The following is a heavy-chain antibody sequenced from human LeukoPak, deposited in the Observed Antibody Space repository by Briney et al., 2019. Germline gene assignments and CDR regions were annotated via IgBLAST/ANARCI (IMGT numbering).Heavy chain of an antibody. CDR2: LRQDGRLG. CDR1: GFSFSSTW. D-gene: IGHD1-26*01. CDR3: ARDGALSVGAFDI. J-gene: IGHJ3*02. Sequence: GGSLRLSCAASGFSFSSTWMTWVRQAPGKGLEWVCNLRQDGRLGDCVDSVKGRFTISRDNAKNSLFLQMNSLRHEDTAVYYCARDGALSVGAFDIWGQGTMVTVSS. V-gene: IGHV3-7*04.